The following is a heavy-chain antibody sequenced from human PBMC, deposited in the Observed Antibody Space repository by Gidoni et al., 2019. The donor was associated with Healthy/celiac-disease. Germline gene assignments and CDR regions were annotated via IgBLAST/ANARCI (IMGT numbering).Heavy chain of an antibody. D-gene: IGHD2-15*01. V-gene: IGHV3-23*01. J-gene: IGHJ5*02. CDR3: AKLLGPESPNWFDP. CDR2: ISGSGGST. Sequence: EVQLLEPGGGLVQPGGSLILSCEASGFTFSSYAMSWVRQAPGKGLEWVSAISGSGGSTYYADSVKGRFTISRDNSKNTLYLQMNSLRAEDTAVYYCAKLLGPESPNWFDPWGQGTLVTVSS. CDR1: GFTFSSYA.